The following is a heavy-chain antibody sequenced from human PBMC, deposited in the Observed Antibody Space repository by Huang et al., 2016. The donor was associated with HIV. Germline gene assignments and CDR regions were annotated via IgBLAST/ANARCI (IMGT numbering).Heavy chain of an antibody. J-gene: IGHJ5*02. CDR3: ARDPTITRTNWFDP. CDR1: GYTFIGYY. CDR2: INPDSGGT. V-gene: IGHV1-2*02. Sequence: QVQLVQSGAEVKQPGASVTVSCKASGYTFIGYYLHWGRQAPGQGLEWMGWINPDSGGTNYAQKFQGRVSMTRDTSISTAYMELSRLRSDDTAVYYCARDPTITRTNWFDPWGQGTLVTVSS. D-gene: IGHD4-4*01.